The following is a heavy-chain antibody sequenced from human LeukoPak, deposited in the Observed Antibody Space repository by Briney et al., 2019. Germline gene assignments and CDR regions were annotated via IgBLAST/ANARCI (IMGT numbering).Heavy chain of an antibody. V-gene: IGHV4-59*01. J-gene: IGHJ4*02. CDR3: ARAPQSGGEMYYFDY. Sequence: SETLSLTCTVSGGSISSYYWSWIRQPPGKGLEWIGYIYYIGSTNYNPSLKSRVTISVDTSKNQFSLKLRFVTAADTAVYYFARAPQSGGEMYYFDYWGQGTLVTVSS. CDR2: IYYIGST. CDR1: GGSISSYY. D-gene: IGHD2-21*01.